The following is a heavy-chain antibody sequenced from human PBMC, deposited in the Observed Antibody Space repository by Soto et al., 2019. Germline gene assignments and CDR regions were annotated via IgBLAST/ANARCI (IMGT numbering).Heavy chain of an antibody. Sequence: QVQLVESGGGLVKPGGSLRLSCAASGFTFSDYYMSWIRQAPGKGLEWVSYISSSGSTIYYADSMKGRFTISRDNAKNSLYLQMNSLRAEDTAVYYCARDFCSSTSCYGGERAFDIWGQGTMVTVSS. CDR3: ARDFCSSTSCYGGERAFDI. D-gene: IGHD2-2*01. V-gene: IGHV3-11*01. CDR2: ISSSGSTI. CDR1: GFTFSDYY. J-gene: IGHJ3*02.